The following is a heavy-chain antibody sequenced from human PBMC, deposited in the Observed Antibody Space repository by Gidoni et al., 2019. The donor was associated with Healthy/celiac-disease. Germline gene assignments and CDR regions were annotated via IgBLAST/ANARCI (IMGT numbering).Heavy chain of an antibody. CDR2: PYYSGST. CDR3: ARQRRGYDSDHKTLYYYYMDV. V-gene: IGHV4-39*01. J-gene: IGHJ6*03. Sequence: QLQLQESGPGLVKPSETPSLTCTVSGCSISSRSYYCGWIRQPPGKGLEGIGSPYYSGSTSYNPSLKSRVTISVDTSKNQFSLKLSSVTAADTAVYYCARQRRGYDSDHKTLYYYYMDVWGKGTTVTVSS. D-gene: IGHD5-12*01. CDR1: GCSISSRSYY.